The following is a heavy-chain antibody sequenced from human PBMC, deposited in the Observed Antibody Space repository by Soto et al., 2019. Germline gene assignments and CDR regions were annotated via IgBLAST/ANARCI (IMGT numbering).Heavy chain of an antibody. V-gene: IGHV1-18*01. D-gene: IGHD3-3*01. CDR1: GYTFTSYG. J-gene: IGHJ3*02. CDR2: ISAYNGNT. Sequence: QVQLVQSGAEVKKPGASVKVSCKASGYTFTSYGITWVRQAPGQGLEWMGWISAYNGNTNYAQKLQGRVTMTTDTSTSTAYMELRILRSDDTALYYCARDPKKRTIFGLVIYADLDAFDIWGQGTLITVSS. CDR3: ARDPKKRTIFGLVIYADLDAFDI.